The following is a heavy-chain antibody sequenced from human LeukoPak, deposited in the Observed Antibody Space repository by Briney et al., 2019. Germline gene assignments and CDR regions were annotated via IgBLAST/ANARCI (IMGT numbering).Heavy chain of an antibody. J-gene: IGHJ4*02. CDR2: TYYRSKWYN. CDR1: GDSVSSNSAA. Sequence: SRTLSLTCAISGDSVSSNSAAWNWIRQSPSRGLEWLGRTYYRSKWYNDYAVSVKSRITINPDTSKNQFSLQLNSVTPEDTAVYYCARELIGDLDTAMVGFDYWGQGTLVTVS. CDR3: ARELIGDLDTAMVGFDY. V-gene: IGHV6-1*01. D-gene: IGHD5-18*01.